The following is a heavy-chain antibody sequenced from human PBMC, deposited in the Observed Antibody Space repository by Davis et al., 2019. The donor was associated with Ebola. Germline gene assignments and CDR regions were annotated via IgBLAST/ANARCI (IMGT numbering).Heavy chain of an antibody. CDR2: ISAYNGNT. CDR3: ATATVTTGYFQH. J-gene: IGHJ1*01. D-gene: IGHD4-17*01. V-gene: IGHV1-18*04. CDR1: GYTFTSYG. Sequence: ASVKVSCKASGYTFTSYGTSWVRQAPGQGLEWMGWISAYNGNTNYAQKLQGRVTMTTDTSTSTAYMELRSLRSDDTAVYYCATATVTTGYFQHWGQGTLVTVSS.